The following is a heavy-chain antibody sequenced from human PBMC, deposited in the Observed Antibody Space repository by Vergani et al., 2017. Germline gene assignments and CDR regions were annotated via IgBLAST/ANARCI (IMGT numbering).Heavy chain of an antibody. J-gene: IGHJ4*02. Sequence: EVQLVESGGGLVKPGGSLRLSCAASGFTFSSYAMSWVRQAPGKGLVWVSRINSDGSSTSYADSVKGRFTISRDNAKNTLYLQMNSLRAEDTAVYYCAREASSGWYDMLDYWGQGTLVTVSS. CDR3: AREASSGWYDMLDY. V-gene: IGHV3-74*01. CDR1: GFTFSSYA. D-gene: IGHD6-19*01. CDR2: INSDGSST.